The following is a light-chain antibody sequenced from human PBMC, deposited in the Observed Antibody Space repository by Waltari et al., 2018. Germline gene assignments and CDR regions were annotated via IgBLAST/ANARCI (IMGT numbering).Light chain of an antibody. CDR3: QQRYKWPLT. V-gene: IGKV3-11*01. Sequence: CRASQRVSTYLAWYQQRPGQPPRLLIYDSSSRATGIPARFSGSGSETDFTLTISSLEPEDFAVYYCQQRYKWPLTFGGGSKVEI. CDR1: QRVSTY. CDR2: DSS. J-gene: IGKJ4*01.